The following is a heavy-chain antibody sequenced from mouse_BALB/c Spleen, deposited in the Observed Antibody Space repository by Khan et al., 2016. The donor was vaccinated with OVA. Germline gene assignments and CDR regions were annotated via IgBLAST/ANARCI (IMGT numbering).Heavy chain of an antibody. V-gene: IGHV5-17*02. CDR1: GFTFSSFG. CDR2: ISSGSSTI. Sequence: EVELVESGGGLVQPGGSRKLSCAASGFTFSSFGMHWVRQAPKKGLEWVAYISSGSSTIYYVDIVKGRFTISRDIPKNTLFLQMTSLRSEDTAMYYCARSGGNFHWYFDVWGAGTSVTVSS. CDR3: ARSGGNFHWYFDV. D-gene: IGHD2-1*01. J-gene: IGHJ1*01.